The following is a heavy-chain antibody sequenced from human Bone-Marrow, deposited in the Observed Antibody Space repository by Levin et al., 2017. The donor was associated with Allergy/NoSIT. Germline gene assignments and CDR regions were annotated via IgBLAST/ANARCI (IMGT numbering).Heavy chain of an antibody. Sequence: RAGGSLRLSCVASGVSFSEVWMSWVRQAPGKGLEWVGRIKSRTNGGTTDYAAPVKGRFTISRDDSENSLYLHMNNLKAEDTGVYYCVTFSFRVADVDSWGQGTLVTVSS. CDR1: GVSFSEVW. J-gene: IGHJ4*02. CDR2: IKSRTNGGTT. D-gene: IGHD3-3*01. V-gene: IGHV3-15*01. CDR3: VTFSFRVADVDS.